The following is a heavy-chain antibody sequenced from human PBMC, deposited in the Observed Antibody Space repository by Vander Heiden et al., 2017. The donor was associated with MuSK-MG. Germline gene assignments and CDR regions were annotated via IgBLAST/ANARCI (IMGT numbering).Heavy chain of an antibody. CDR1: GFTFSSYG. J-gene: IGHJ4*02. Sequence: QVQLVVSGGGVVQPWISLRLCRPASGFTFSSYGMHWVRQAPGKGLEWVAVISYDGSNKYYADSVKGRFTTSRDNSKNTRYLKMNSMRAEETAVYYCAKDPRDYYDDSSGLDYWGQGTLVTVSS. CDR2: ISYDGSNK. D-gene: IGHD3-22*01. V-gene: IGHV3-30*18. CDR3: AKDPRDYYDDSSGLDY.